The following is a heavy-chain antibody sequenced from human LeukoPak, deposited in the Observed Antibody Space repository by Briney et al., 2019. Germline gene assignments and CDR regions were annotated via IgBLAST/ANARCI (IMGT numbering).Heavy chain of an antibody. D-gene: IGHD4-17*01. V-gene: IGHV1-3*01. CDR2: INAGNGNT. CDR1: GYTFTSYA. J-gene: IGHJ5*02. Sequence: ASVKVSCKASGYTFTSYAVHWVRQAPGQRLEWMGWINAGNGNTKYSQKFQGRVTITRDTSASTAYMELSSLRSEDTAVYYCARSYGDYGYWFDPWGQGTLVTVSS. CDR3: ARSYGDYGYWFDP.